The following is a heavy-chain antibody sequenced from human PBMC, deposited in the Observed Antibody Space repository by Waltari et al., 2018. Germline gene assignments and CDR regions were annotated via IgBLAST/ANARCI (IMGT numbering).Heavy chain of an antibody. Sequence: QVQLVQSGAEVKKPGSSVKVSCKASGGTFSSYAISWVRQAPGQGLEWMGRIIPIFGTANYAQKFQGRVTITADKSTSTAYMELSSLRSEDTAVYYCATIPAARAYYYYGMDVWGQGTTVTVSS. CDR1: GGTFSSYA. J-gene: IGHJ6*02. V-gene: IGHV1-69*08. CDR2: IIPIFGTA. D-gene: IGHD2-2*01. CDR3: ATIPAARAYYYYGMDV.